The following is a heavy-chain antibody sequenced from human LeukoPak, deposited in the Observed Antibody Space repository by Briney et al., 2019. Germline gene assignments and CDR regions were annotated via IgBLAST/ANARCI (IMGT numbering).Heavy chain of an antibody. V-gene: IGHV3-23*01. J-gene: IGHJ4*02. Sequence: GGSLRLSCAASGFTVSSNYMSWVRQAPGKGLEWVSAISGSGGSTYYADSVKGRFTISRDNSKNTLYLQMNSLRAEDTAVYYCAKERMTYDSYYFDYWGQGTLVTVSS. D-gene: IGHD3-10*01. CDR1: GFTVSSNY. CDR2: ISGSGGST. CDR3: AKERMTYDSYYFDY.